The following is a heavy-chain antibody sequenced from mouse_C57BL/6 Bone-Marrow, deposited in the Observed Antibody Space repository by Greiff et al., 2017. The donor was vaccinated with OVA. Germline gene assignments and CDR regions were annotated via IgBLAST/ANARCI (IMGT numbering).Heavy chain of an antibody. CDR3: ATITRYFDV. CDR1: GYTFTSYW. J-gene: IGHJ1*03. D-gene: IGHD2-4*01. Sequence: VQLQQSGAELAKPGASVKLSCKASGYTFTSYWMHWVKQRPGQGLEWIGYINPSSGYTKYNQKFKDKATLTADNSSSTAYMQLSSLTYEDSAVYYCATITRYFDVWGTGTTVTVSS. CDR2: INPSSGYT. V-gene: IGHV1-7*01.